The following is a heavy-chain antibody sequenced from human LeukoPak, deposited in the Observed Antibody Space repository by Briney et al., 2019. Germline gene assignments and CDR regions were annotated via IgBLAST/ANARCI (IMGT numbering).Heavy chain of an antibody. CDR3: ARGPTVTNDAFDI. D-gene: IGHD4-17*01. J-gene: IGHJ3*02. CDR1: GDSIGYYY. V-gene: IGHV4-59*01. Sequence: SETLSLTCTVSGDSIGYYYWSWIRQPPGKGLEWIGYIYYTGSTDYNPSLKSRVTISVDTSKNQFSLKLSSMTAADTAVCYCARGPTVTNDAFDIWGQGTMVTVSS. CDR2: IYYTGST.